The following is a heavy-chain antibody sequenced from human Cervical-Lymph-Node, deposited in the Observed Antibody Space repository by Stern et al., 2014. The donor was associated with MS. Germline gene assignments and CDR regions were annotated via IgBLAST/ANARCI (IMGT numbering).Heavy chain of an antibody. CDR2: IYSGGSS. V-gene: IGHV3-66*02. D-gene: IGHD3-22*01. Sequence: EMQLVESGGGLVQPGGSLRLSCAASGFSVHSNYVTWVRQAPGKGLEWVSVIYSGGSSYYADSVKGRFTISRDESKNTVYLQMNSLRPEDTAVYYCARDVFYYDRSGYLKNWGQGTLVTVSS. CDR3: ARDVFYYDRSGYLKN. J-gene: IGHJ4*02. CDR1: GFSVHSNY.